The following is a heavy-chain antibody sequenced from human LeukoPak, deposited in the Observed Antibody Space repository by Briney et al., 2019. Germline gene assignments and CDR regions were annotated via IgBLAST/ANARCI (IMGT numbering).Heavy chain of an antibody. CDR3: ARGDYGSGSYPSPHY. D-gene: IGHD3-10*01. CDR2: ISYDGSDK. V-gene: IGHV3-30-3*01. J-gene: IGHJ4*02. CDR1: GFTFSTYA. Sequence: GGSLRLSCAASGFTFSTYAMHWVRQAPGKGLEWVAIISYDGSDKYYADSVKGRFTISRDNSKNTLYLQMNSLRAEDTAVYYCARGDYGSGSYPSPHYWGLGTLVTVSS.